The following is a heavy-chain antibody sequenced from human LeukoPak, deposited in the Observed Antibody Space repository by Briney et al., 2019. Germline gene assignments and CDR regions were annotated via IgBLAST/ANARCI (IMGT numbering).Heavy chain of an antibody. Sequence: GGSLRLSCAASGFTFSSYAMSWVRQAPGKGLEWVSAISGSGGSTYYADSVKGRFTISRDNSKNTLYLQMNSLRAEDTAVYYCAKAGGSSSWQEYYYYGMDVWGQGNTVTVSS. V-gene: IGHV3-23*01. CDR1: GFTFSSYA. D-gene: IGHD6-13*01. CDR3: AKAGGSSSWQEYYYYGMDV. J-gene: IGHJ6*02. CDR2: ISGSGGST.